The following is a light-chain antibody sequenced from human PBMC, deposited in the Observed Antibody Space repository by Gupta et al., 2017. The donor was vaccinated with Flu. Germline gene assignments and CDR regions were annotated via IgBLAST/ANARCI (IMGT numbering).Light chain of an antibody. CDR2: NDN. J-gene: IGLJ3*02. Sequence: NIGSNVVSWYQNSTGTAPRLLIYNDNQRPSWVHDRVSGSKAGTAASLAIAGLQSEDAADYSWAAGDDSVNDLSADDSRTGLWVFGGGTKLTVL. CDR3: AAGDDSVNDLSADDSRTGLWV. V-gene: IGLV1-44*01. CDR1: NIGSNV.